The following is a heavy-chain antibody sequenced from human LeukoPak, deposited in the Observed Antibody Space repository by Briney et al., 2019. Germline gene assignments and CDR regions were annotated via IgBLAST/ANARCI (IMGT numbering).Heavy chain of an antibody. J-gene: IGHJ4*02. CDR1: GFTFSSYG. Sequence: PGGSLRLSCAASGFTFSSYGMHWVRQAPGKGLEWVAVIWFDGSEKHYADSVKGRFTISRDNSKNTLYLQMNSLRAEDTAMYYCARTFDSTGYDYGHYFDYWGQGTLVTVSS. CDR2: IWFDGSEK. V-gene: IGHV3-33*08. CDR3: ARTFDSTGYDYGHYFDY. D-gene: IGHD3-22*01.